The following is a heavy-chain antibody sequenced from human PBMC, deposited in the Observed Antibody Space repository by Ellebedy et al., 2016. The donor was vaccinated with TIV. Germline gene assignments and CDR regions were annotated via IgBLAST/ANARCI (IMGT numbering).Heavy chain of an antibody. J-gene: IGHJ3*01. CDR2: IYFSGST. D-gene: IGHD3-10*02. CDR3: TNDRGAVDSFAV. Sequence: SDTLSLTXTVSGGSISGSTYYWGWIRQPPGQGLEWIGSIYFSGSTYYNPSLKSRVTISLATSKNQFSLKLSSVTAADTALYYCTNDRGAVDSFAVWGQGTVVTVSS. CDR1: GGSISGSTYY. V-gene: IGHV4-39*01.